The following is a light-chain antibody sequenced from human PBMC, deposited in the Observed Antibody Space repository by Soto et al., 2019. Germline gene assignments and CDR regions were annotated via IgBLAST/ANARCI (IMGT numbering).Light chain of an antibody. CDR2: GAS. V-gene: IGKV3-15*01. J-gene: IGKJ4*01. CDR1: QRVSSR. Sequence: EIVLTQSPATLSVSPGETATLSCRASQRVSSRVPWYQQKPGRAPRHLISGASTRATGNPARFSGSGSGTDFTHTTSSLQSEDLAVYYCHQYNAWPPLTFGGGTKVEIK. CDR3: HQYNAWPPLT.